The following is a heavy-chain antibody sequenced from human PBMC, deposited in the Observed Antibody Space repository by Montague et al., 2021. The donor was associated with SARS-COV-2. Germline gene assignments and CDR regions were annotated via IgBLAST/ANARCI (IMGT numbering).Heavy chain of an antibody. CDR2: IYYSGST. CDR1: DGSISSGGYY. Sequence: SETLSLTCTVSDGSISSGGYYWSWIRQHPGKGLEWIGSIYYSGSTYYNPFLKSRVTISVDTSKNQFSLKLNSVTAADTAVYYCARVGRQQLVRLSGMDVWGQGTTVTVSS. D-gene: IGHD6-13*01. V-gene: IGHV4-39*07. CDR3: ARVGRQQLVRLSGMDV. J-gene: IGHJ6*02.